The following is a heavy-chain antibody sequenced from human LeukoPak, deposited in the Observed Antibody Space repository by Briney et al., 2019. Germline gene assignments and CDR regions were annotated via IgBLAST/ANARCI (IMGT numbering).Heavy chain of an antibody. CDR3: TRDLGSGYYGSGIDY. CDR2: IRSKAYGGTT. J-gene: IGHJ4*02. CDR1: GFTFGDYA. V-gene: IGHV3-49*03. D-gene: IGHD3-10*01. Sequence: GGSLRLSCTASGFTFGDYAMSWFRQAPGKGLEWVGFIRSKAYGGTTEYAASVKGRFTISRDDSKSIAYLQMNSLKTEDTAVYHCTRDLGSGYYGSGIDYWGQGTLVTVSS.